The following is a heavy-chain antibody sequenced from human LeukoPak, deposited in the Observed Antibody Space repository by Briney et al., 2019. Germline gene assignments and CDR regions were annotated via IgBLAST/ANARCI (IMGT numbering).Heavy chain of an antibody. J-gene: IGHJ4*02. Sequence: PSETLSLTCTVSGGSVSSGSYYWSWIRQPPGKGLEWIGYIYYSGGTNYNPSLKSRVTISVDTSKNQFSLKLSSVTAADTAVYYCARTLSEFSYDSSGYSFDYWGQGTLVTVSS. D-gene: IGHD3-22*01. CDR1: GGSVSSGSYY. CDR3: ARTLSEFSYDSSGYSFDY. V-gene: IGHV4-61*01. CDR2: IYYSGGT.